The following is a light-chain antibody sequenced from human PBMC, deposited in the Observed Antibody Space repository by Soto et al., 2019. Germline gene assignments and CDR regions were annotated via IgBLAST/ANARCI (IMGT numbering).Light chain of an antibody. CDR1: QTVYIH. Sequence: VVLTQSPAELAGVLGGAATLSLRASQTVYIHLAWFQQKPGQAPRLLIYGASTRATDIAARVSGSGSGTEFTLTISGLQSEDLATYYCQQYNNWPFTFGQGTRLEIK. J-gene: IGKJ5*01. V-gene: IGKV3-15*01. CDR3: QQYNNWPFT. CDR2: GAS.